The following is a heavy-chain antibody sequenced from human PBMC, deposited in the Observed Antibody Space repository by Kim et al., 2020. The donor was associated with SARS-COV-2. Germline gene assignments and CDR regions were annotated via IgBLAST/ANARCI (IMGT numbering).Heavy chain of an antibody. D-gene: IGHD2-2*02. J-gene: IGHJ6*02. V-gene: IGHV1-69*13. CDR3: ARADVVVPAAISYYYYGMDV. CDR2: IIPIFGTA. CDR1: GGTFSSYA. Sequence: SVKVSCKASGGTFSSYAISWVRQAPGQGLEWMGGIIPIFGTANYAQKFQGRVTITADESTSTAYMELSSLRSEDTAVYYCARADVVVPAAISYYYYGMDVWGQGTTVTVSS.